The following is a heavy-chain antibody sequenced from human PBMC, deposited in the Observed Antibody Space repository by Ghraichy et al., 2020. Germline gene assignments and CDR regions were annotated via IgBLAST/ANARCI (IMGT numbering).Heavy chain of an antibody. CDR2: IYYSGGT. Sequence: SETLSLTCTVSGGSISSYYWCWIRQPPGKGLEWIGYIYYSGGTNYNPSLKSRVTISVDTSKNQFSLKLSSVTAADTAVYYCARIFWSGYLYYFDYWGQGTLVTVSS. CDR1: GGSISSYY. CDR3: ARIFWSGYLYYFDY. V-gene: IGHV4-59*01. J-gene: IGHJ4*02. D-gene: IGHD3-3*01.